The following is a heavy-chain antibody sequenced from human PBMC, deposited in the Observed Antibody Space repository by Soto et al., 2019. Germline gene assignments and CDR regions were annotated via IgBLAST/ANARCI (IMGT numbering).Heavy chain of an antibody. Sequence: SVKVSCKASGGTFSSYAISWVRQAPGQGLEWMGGIIPIFGTANYAQKFQGRVTITADESTSTAYMELSSLRSEDTAVYYCASLRGAAVAGYSSGWFYFDYWGLGTLVTVSS. CDR3: ASLRGAAVAGYSSGWFYFDY. J-gene: IGHJ4*02. V-gene: IGHV1-69*13. CDR1: GGTFSSYA. CDR2: IIPIFGTA. D-gene: IGHD6-19*01.